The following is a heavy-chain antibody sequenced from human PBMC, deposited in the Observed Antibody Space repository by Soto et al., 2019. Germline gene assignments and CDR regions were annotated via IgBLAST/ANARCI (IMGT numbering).Heavy chain of an antibody. CDR1: GFTFSSDG. J-gene: IGHJ6*02. CDR2: TSYDGSKK. V-gene: IGHV3-30*18. CDR3: AKELARFLEWFGMDV. D-gene: IGHD3-3*01. Sequence: QVQLVESGGGVVQPGRSLRLSCAASGFTFSSDGMHWVHQAPGKGLEWVAGTSYDGSKKYYADSVKGRFTISRDNSKNTLYLQMNSLRAEDTAVYYCAKELARFLEWFGMDVWGQGTTVTVSS.